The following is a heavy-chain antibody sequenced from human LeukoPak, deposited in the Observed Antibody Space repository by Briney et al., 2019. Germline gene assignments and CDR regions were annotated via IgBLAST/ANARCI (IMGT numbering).Heavy chain of an antibody. CDR2: MNPNSGNT. J-gene: IGHJ6*02. Sequence: ASVKVSCKASGYTFTSYDINWVRQATGQGREWMGWMNPNSGNTGYAQKFQGRVTMTRNTSISTAYMELSSLRSEDTAVYYCASPSGTGYYYGMDVWGQGTTVTVSS. CDR3: ASPSGTGYYYGMDV. D-gene: IGHD3-10*01. CDR1: GYTFTSYD. V-gene: IGHV1-8*01.